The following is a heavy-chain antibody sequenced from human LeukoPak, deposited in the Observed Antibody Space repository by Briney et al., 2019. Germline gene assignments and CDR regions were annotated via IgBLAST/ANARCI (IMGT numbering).Heavy chain of an antibody. CDR1: GYTFTDSY. V-gene: IGHV1-2*02. CDR2: INPKTGGT. J-gene: IGHJ4*02. D-gene: IGHD3-10*01. CDR3: ARGGRLTIFVRGIITEGSPPKN. Sequence: ASVKVSCKASGYTFTDSYMHWGRQAPGQGLEWMGWINPKTGGTNYAQRLQGRVTMTRDTSIRTAYMELNSLRSDDTAVYYCARGGRLTIFVRGIITEGSPPKNWGQGTLVTVSS.